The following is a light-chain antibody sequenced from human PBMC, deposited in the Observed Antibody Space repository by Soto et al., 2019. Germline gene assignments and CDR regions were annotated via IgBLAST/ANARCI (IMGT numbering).Light chain of an antibody. V-gene: IGKV1-5*03. CDR3: QQYNSYSWT. CDR2: KAS. J-gene: IGKJ1*01. Sequence: DIQMTQSPSTLSASVGDRVTITCRASQSISSWLAWYQQKPGKAPKLLIYKASSLESGVPSRFSGSRSGTEFTLTISSLQPDDFATYYYQQYNSYSWTFGQGTKVEIK. CDR1: QSISSW.